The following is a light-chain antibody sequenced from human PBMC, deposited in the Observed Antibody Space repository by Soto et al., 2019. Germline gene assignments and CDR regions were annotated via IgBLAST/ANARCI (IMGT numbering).Light chain of an antibody. J-gene: IGKJ3*01. CDR3: QQYGSSPPS. CDR1: QSVSRSY. CDR2: GAS. Sequence: EIVLTQSPGTLSLSPGERATLSCRASQSVSRSYLAWYQQKPGKSPSLLIYGASCRATGIPDRFSGSGSGTNFTLTISCLEPEDFALYYCQQYGSSPPSFGPRTNVHIK. V-gene: IGKV3-20*01.